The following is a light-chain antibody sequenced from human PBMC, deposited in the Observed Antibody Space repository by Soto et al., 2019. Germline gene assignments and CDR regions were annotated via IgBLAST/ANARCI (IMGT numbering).Light chain of an antibody. J-gene: IGKJ5*01. Sequence: VLTQSPATLSFSPGEIATPSCRTSLSVSVYLDWYQQKPGQAPRLLISDASNRATGIPARFSGSGAGTDFILTISSLEPEDFAIYYCHQRQYWPPITFGQGTRLEIK. CDR2: DAS. CDR3: HQRQYWPPIT. CDR1: LSVSVY. V-gene: IGKV3-11*01.